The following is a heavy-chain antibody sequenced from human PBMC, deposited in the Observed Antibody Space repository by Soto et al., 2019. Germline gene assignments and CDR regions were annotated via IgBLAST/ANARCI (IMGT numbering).Heavy chain of an antibody. D-gene: IGHD3-22*01. V-gene: IGHV4-34*01. CDR2: INHSGST. CDR1: GGSFSGYY. Sequence: SETLSLTCAVYGGSFSGYYWSWIRQPPGKGLEWIGEINHSGSTNYNPSLKRRVTISVDTSKNQFSLKLSSATAADTAVYYCARANGNYDSSGYLDYWGQGTLVTVSS. J-gene: IGHJ4*02. CDR3: ARANGNYDSSGYLDY.